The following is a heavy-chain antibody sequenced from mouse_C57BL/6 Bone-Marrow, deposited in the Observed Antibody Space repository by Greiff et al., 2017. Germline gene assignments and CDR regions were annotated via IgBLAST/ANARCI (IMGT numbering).Heavy chain of an antibody. J-gene: IGHJ2*01. V-gene: IGHV5-9-1*02. CDR2: ISSGGDYI. Sequence: EVMLVESGEGLVKPGGSLKLSCAASGFTFSSYAMSWVRQTPEKRLEWVAYISSGGDYIYYADPVKGRFTISRDNARNTLYLQMISLKSEDTAMYYCTRQLVQYYFDYWGQGTTLTVSS. D-gene: IGHD4-1*02. CDR3: TRQLVQYYFDY. CDR1: GFTFSSYA.